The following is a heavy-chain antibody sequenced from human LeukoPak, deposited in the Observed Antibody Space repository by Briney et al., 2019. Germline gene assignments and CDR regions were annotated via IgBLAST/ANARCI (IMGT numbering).Heavy chain of an antibody. Sequence: PPETPSLTSTLSAGSMSSHSWFWIPQPPGKGLEWIGYVHYSGSTNYNPSLKGRVTISVDTSKNQFSLKLTSVTAADTAVYYCARGSGWCDYWGQGTLVTVSS. CDR2: VHYSGST. CDR1: AGSMSSHS. D-gene: IGHD6-19*01. CDR3: ARGSGWCDY. J-gene: IGHJ4*02. V-gene: IGHV4-59*11.